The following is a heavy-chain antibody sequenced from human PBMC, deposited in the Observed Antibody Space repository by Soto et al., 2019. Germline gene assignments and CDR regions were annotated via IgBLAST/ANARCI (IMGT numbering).Heavy chain of an antibody. CDR1: GFTFSSYG. CDR2: ISYDGSNK. Sequence: GGSLRLSCAASGFTFSSYGMHWVRQAPGKGLEWVAVISYDGSNKYYADSVKGRFTISRDNSKNTLYLQMNSLRAEDTAVYYCATSGYSYVAILYYWGQGTLVTVSS. V-gene: IGHV3-30*03. D-gene: IGHD5-18*01. J-gene: IGHJ4*02. CDR3: ATSGYSYVAILYY.